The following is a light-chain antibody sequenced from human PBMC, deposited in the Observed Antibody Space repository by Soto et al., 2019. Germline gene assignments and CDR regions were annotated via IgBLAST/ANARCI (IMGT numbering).Light chain of an antibody. Sequence: DIKMAQSPSTVCGSVGERVTISCLSSHGFSSYFAWYQQRPGKAPKLLIYAASTLASGVPSRFSGSGSGTDSSLTISSLHPEDSAIHYCQHLNSYPRTFRQGTKVDIK. V-gene: IGKV1-9*01. CDR2: AAS. J-gene: IGKJ1*01. CDR3: QHLNSYPRT. CDR1: HGFSSY.